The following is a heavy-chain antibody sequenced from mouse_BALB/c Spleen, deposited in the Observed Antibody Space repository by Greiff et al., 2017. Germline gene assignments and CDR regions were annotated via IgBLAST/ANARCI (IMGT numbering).Heavy chain of an antibody. D-gene: IGHD2-10*02. CDR1: GFNIKDYY. CDR3: NARYGNYERY. CDR2: IDPENGDT. V-gene: IGHV14-4*02. J-gene: IGHJ2*01. Sequence: EVQLVESGAELVRSGASVKLSCTASGFNIKDYYMHWVKQRPEQGLEWIGWIDPENGDTEYAPKFQGKATMTADTSSNTAYLQLSSLTSEDTAVYYCNARYGNYERYWGQGTTLTVSS.